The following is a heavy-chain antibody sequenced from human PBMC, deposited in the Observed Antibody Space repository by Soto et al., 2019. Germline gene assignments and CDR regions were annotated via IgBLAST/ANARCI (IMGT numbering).Heavy chain of an antibody. CDR2: ISSRGYNT. D-gene: IGHD2-15*01. CDR1: GFTFSKYA. J-gene: IGHJ5*01. Sequence: VQVLESGGGLVPPGGSLRLSCAASGFTFSKYAMTWVRQAPGKGLEWVSGISSRGYNTYYADSVKGRFTISRDNSKNTLYVQMNTLKAEDTAVYYSAKGVTQFIYCDGASCYNWFDSWGQGTLVTVSS. V-gene: IGHV3-23*01. CDR3: AKGVTQFIYCDGASCYNWFDS.